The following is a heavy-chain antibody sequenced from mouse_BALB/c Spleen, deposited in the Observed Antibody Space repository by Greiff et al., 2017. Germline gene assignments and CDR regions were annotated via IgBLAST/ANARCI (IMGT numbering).Heavy chain of an antibody. D-gene: IGHD2-1*01. V-gene: IGHV1-15*01. CDR3: TNYYGNSYWYFDV. J-gene: IGHJ1*01. Sequence: QVQLQQSGAELVRPGASVTLSCKASGYTFTDYEMHWVKQTPVHGLEWIGAIDPETGGTAYNQKFKGKATLTADKSSSTAYMELRSLTSEDSAVYYCTNYYGNSYWYFDVWGAGTTVTVSS. CDR1: GYTFTDYE. CDR2: IDPETGGT.